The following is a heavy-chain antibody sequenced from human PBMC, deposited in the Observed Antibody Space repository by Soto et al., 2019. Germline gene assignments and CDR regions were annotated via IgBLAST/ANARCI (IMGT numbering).Heavy chain of an antibody. D-gene: IGHD2-2*01. CDR2: ISGSGGST. Sequence: GGSLRLSCAASGFTFSSYAMSWVRQAPGKGLEWVSAISGSGGSTYYADSVKGRFTISRDNSKDTLYLQMNSLRAEDTAVYYCAKEGVGYCTSTSCHDAFDIWGQGTMVTVSS. V-gene: IGHV3-23*01. J-gene: IGHJ3*02. CDR3: AKEGVGYCTSTSCHDAFDI. CDR1: GFTFSSYA.